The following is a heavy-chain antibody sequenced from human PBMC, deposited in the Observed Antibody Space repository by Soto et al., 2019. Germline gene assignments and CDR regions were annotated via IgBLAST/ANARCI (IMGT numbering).Heavy chain of an antibody. Sequence: QLQLQESGPGLVKPSETLSLTCTVSGGSISSSSYYWGWIRQPPGKGLEWIGSIYYTGSTYYNPSLTSRVTISVDTSKIQFSLIPTPLPAADTAVYYCARQADRAPTVVRFWGQGTLVTVSS. CDR1: GGSISSSSYY. CDR2: IYYTGST. V-gene: IGHV4-39*01. J-gene: IGHJ4*02. CDR3: ARQADRAPTVVRF. D-gene: IGHD4-17*01.